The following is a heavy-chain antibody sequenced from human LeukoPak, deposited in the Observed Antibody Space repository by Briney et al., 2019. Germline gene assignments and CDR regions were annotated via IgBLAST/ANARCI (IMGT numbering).Heavy chain of an antibody. CDR1: GGSISSYY. CDR3: ARVSGGTLIDY. J-gene: IGHJ4*02. CDR2: IYYSGST. Sequence: SETLSLTCTASGGSISSYYWSWIRQPPGKGLEWIGYIYYSGSTNYNPSLKSRVTISVDTSKNQFSLKLSSVTAADTAVYYCARVSGGTLIDYWGQGTLVTVSS. V-gene: IGHV4-59*01. D-gene: IGHD3-16*01.